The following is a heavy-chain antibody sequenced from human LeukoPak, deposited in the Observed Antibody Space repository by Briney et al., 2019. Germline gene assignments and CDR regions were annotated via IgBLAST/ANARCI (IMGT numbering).Heavy chain of an antibody. CDR3: ASDALGGDGSYWFDP. D-gene: IGHD2-21*02. Sequence: GGSLRLSCAASGFTVSSNYMSWVRQAPGKGLEWVSVIYSGGSTYYADSVKGRFTISRDNSKNTLYLQMNSLRAEDTAVYYCASDALGGDGSYWFDPWGQGTLVTVSS. CDR2: IYSGGST. V-gene: IGHV3-53*01. CDR1: GFTVSSNY. J-gene: IGHJ5*02.